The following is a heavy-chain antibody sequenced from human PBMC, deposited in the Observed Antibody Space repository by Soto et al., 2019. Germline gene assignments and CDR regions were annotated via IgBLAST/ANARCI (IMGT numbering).Heavy chain of an antibody. J-gene: IGHJ6*03. V-gene: IGHV4-39*01. CDR1: GGSISSSSYY. CDR3: ARHSTMVRGPAGYYYYYYMDV. Sequence: SETLFLTCTVSGGSISSSSYYWGWIRQPPGKGLEWIGSIYYSGSTYYNPSLKSRVTISVDTSKNQFSLKLSSVTAADTAVYYCARHSTMVRGPAGYYYYYYMDVWGKGTTVTVSS. D-gene: IGHD3-10*01. CDR2: IYYSGST.